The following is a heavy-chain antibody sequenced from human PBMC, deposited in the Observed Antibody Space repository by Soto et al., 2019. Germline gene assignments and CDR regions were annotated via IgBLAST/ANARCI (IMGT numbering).Heavy chain of an antibody. CDR1: GLNFSVSW. D-gene: IGHD6-19*01. J-gene: IGHJ4*02. Sequence: PGGSLRLSCTASGLNFSVSWRTWVRQAQGEGLEWVSNINPAGNVQHYADSVKERFTISRDNAKNSLFLQMSGLRVEDTAVYYCAKGGRQWLVTSDFNYWGQGALVTVSS. CDR2: INPAGNVQ. CDR3: AKGGRQWLVTSDFNY. V-gene: IGHV3-7*01.